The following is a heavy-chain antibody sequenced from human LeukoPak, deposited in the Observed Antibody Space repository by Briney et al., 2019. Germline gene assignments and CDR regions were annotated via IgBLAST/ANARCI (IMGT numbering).Heavy chain of an antibody. J-gene: IGHJ5*02. CDR3: AKDSSSWANWFDP. CDR2: IRYDGSNK. D-gene: IGHD6-13*01. Sequence: GGSLRLSCAASGFTFSSYSMSWVRQAPGKGLEWVAFIRYDGSNKYYADSVKGRFTISRDNSKNTLYLQMNSLRAEDTAVYYCAKDSSSWANWFDPWGQGTPVTVSS. CDR1: GFTFSSYS. V-gene: IGHV3-30*02.